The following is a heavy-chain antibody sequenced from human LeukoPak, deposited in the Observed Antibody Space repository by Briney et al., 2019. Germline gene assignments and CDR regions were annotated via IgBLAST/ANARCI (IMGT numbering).Heavy chain of an antibody. D-gene: IGHD4-17*01. Sequence: GGSLRLSCEASGFTFTTYSMTWVGQAPGKGLEWVSIISSGSSAIFSADALKGRFTISRDDAKNLLYLDMNSLRAEDTAVYYCARGHTAVTRHFDFWGQGTLVIVSS. V-gene: IGHV3-21*01. J-gene: IGHJ4*02. CDR2: ISSGSSAI. CDR3: ARGHTAVTRHFDF. CDR1: GFTFTTYS.